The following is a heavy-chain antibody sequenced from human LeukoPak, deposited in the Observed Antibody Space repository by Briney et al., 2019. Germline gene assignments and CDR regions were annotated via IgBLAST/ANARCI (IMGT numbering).Heavy chain of an antibody. V-gene: IGHV1-2*02. J-gene: IGHJ4*02. CDR3: ARADAAAGTGFDY. D-gene: IGHD6-13*01. Sequence: GPVRVSCKASGYTFTGYYMHWVRQAPGQGLEWMGWINPNSGGTNYAQKFQGRVTMTRDTSISTAYMELSRLRSDDTAVYYCARADAAAGTGFDYWGQGTLVTVSS. CDR2: INPNSGGT. CDR1: GYTFTGYY.